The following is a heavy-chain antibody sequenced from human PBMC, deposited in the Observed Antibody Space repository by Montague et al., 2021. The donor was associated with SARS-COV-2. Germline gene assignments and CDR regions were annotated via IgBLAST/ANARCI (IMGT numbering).Heavy chain of an antibody. CDR2: IYHNGKT. CDR1: GDSITNTRYF. Sequence: SETLSLTCNVSGDSITNTRYFWGWIRQPPGKALEWIGSIYHNGKTYYNPALERRALMSIDTSKNQFSLKLSSVTAADTAVYYCARAGSGSYSFYYYYGMDVWGQGTTVTVSS. D-gene: IGHD3-10*01. J-gene: IGHJ6*02. V-gene: IGHV4-39*07. CDR3: ARAGSGSYSFYYYYGMDV.